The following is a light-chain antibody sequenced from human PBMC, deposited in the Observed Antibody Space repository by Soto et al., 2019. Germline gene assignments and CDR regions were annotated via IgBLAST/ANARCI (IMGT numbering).Light chain of an antibody. CDR2: DSS. CDR3: QQYSSSPLT. Sequence: EIVLTQFPATVSLSPGERANLSCRASQTISNYLAWYQQKPGQSPRLLIYDSSNRASGIPARFSGSGSGTDFTLTISRLEPEDFAVYHCQQYSSSPLTFGGGTKVEIK. CDR1: QTISNY. J-gene: IGKJ4*01. V-gene: IGKV3-11*01.